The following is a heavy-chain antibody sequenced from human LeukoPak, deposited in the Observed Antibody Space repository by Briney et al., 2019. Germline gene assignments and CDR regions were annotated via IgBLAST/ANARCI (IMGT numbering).Heavy chain of an antibody. V-gene: IGHV4-59*01. Sequence: SETLSLTCTVSGGSISSYYWSWIRQPPGKGLEWFGYIYYSGSTNYNPSLKSRVTISVDTSKNQFSLKLSSVTAADTAVYYCASTTGTTGGGLGAWGQGTLVTVSS. D-gene: IGHD1-7*01. CDR3: ASTTGTTGGGLGA. CDR1: GGSISSYY. J-gene: IGHJ5*02. CDR2: IYYSGST.